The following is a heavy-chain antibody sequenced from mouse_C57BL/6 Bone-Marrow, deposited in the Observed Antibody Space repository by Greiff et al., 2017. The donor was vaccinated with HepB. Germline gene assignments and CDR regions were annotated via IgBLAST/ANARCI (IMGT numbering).Heavy chain of an antibody. V-gene: IGHV3-6*01. Sequence: EVKLEESGPGLVKPSQSLSLTCSVTGYSITSGYYWNWIRQFPGNKLEWMGYISYDGSNNYNPSLKNRISITRDTSKNQFFLKLNSVTTEDTATYYCARGSNYGDYWGQGTSVTVSS. J-gene: IGHJ4*01. CDR3: ARGSNYGDY. CDR2: ISYDGSN. CDR1: GYSITSGYY. D-gene: IGHD2-5*01.